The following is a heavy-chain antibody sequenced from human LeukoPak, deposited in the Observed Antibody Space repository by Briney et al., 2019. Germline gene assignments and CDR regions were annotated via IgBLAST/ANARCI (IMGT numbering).Heavy chain of an antibody. CDR3: ARDLGD. CDR1: GFTVSSNY. V-gene: IGHV3-30-3*01. CDR2: ISYDGSNK. Sequence: QPGGSLRLSCAASGFTVSSNYMSWVRQAPGKGLEWVAVISYDGSNKYYADSVKGRFTISRDNSKNTLYLQMNSLRAEDTAVYYCARDLGDWGQGTLVTVSS. J-gene: IGHJ4*02.